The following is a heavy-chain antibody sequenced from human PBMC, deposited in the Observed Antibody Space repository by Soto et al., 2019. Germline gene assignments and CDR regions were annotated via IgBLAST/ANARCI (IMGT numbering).Heavy chain of an antibody. D-gene: IGHD2-2*01. CDR1: GFPFSSHG. CDR2: ISYDGSNK. Sequence: PGGSLRLSCAASGFPFSSHGMHWVRQAQGKGLEWVAVISYDGSNKYYADSVKGRFTISRDNSKNTLYLQMNSLRAEDTAVYYCAKDLSGQLPISGPDYWGQGTLVTVSS. CDR3: AKDLSGQLPISGPDY. J-gene: IGHJ4*02. V-gene: IGHV3-30*18.